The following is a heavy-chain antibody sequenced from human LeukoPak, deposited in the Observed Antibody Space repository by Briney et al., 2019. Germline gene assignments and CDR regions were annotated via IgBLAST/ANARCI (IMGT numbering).Heavy chain of an antibody. V-gene: IGHV1-69*13. CDR1: GYTFTSYG. D-gene: IGHD3-3*01. Sequence: SVKVSCKASGYTFTSYGISWVRQAPGQGLEWMGGIIPIFGTANYAQKFQGRVTITADESTSTAYMELRSLRSDDTAVYYCARDDGVVINDYWGQGTLVTVSS. J-gene: IGHJ4*02. CDR2: IIPIFGTA. CDR3: ARDDGVVINDY.